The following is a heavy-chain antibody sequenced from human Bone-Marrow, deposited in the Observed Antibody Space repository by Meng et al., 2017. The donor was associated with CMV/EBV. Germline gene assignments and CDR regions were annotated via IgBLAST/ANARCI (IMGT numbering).Heavy chain of an antibody. J-gene: IGHJ4*02. V-gene: IGHV4-34*01. CDR2: INHSGST. CDR3: ARKPRYYYGSGSVDY. D-gene: IGHD3-10*01. CDR1: GGSFSGYY. Sequence: SETLSLTCAVYGGSFSGYYWSWIRQPPGKGLEWIGEINHSGSTNYNPSLKSRVTISVDTSKNQFSLELSSVTAADTAVYYCARKPRYYYGSGSVDYWGQGTLVAVSS.